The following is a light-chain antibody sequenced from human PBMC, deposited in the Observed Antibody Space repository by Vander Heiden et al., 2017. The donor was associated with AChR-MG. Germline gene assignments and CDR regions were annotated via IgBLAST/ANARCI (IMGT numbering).Light chain of an antibody. J-gene: IGLJ3*02. CDR1: SSTIGSNT. Sequence: SVLTQPPSASGTPGQRVTISCSGSSSTIGSNTVNWYQQPPGTAPKLLIYSNNQRPSGVPYRFSGSKSCTSASLAISGLQSEDEADYYCAAWDDSLNGNWVFGGGTKLTVL. CDR3: AAWDDSLNGNWV. CDR2: SNN. V-gene: IGLV1-44*01.